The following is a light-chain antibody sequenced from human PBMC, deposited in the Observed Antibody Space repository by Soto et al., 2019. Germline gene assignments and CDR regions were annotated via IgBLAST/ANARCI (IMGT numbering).Light chain of an antibody. CDR1: QSISSW. Sequence: DIQMTQSPSTLSASVGDRVTITCRASQSISSWLAWYQQKPGKAPKLLIYKASSLESGVPSRFSGSGSGTEITLTISSLQPDDFATYYCQQYNSYSTFGQGTKVDI. V-gene: IGKV1-5*03. CDR3: QQYNSYST. CDR2: KAS. J-gene: IGKJ1*01.